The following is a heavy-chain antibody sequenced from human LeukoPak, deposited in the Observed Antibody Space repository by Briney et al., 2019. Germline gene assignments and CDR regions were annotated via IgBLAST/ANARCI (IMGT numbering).Heavy chain of an antibody. CDR2: VYYTGSS. Sequence: SETLSLTCTVSGDSISSSYWSWIRQPPGKGLEWIGYVYYTGSSYYNPSLKSRATTSIDTSKNQFSLELTSMTAADTAVYYCAGYGSGSYYKAFDFWGQGILVTVSS. CDR1: GDSISSSY. V-gene: IGHV4-59*01. D-gene: IGHD3-10*01. CDR3: AGYGSGSYYKAFDF. J-gene: IGHJ4*02.